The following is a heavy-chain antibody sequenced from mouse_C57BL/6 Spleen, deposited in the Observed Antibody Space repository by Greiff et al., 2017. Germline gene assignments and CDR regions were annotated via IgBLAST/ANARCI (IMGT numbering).Heavy chain of an antibody. J-gene: IGHJ2*01. Sequence: LVESGGGLVKPGGSLKLSCAASGFTFSDYGMHWVRQAPEKGLEWVAYISSGSSTIYYADTVKGRFTISRDNAKNTLFLQMTSLRSEDTAMYYCARGVLPLFDYWGQGTTLTVSS. CDR2: ISSGSSTI. CDR1: GFTFSDYG. V-gene: IGHV5-17*01. CDR3: ARGVLPLFDY. D-gene: IGHD1-1*01.